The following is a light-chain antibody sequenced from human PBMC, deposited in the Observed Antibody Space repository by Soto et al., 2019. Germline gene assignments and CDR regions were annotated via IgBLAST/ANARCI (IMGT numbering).Light chain of an antibody. J-gene: IGKJ1*01. V-gene: IGKV3-20*01. CDR1: QGVASNY. CDR2: GAS. CDR3: QQYYSSWT. Sequence: EIVLTQSPGTLSLSPGERTTLSCRASQGVASNYLAWYQQKPGQAPRPLIYGASSRATGAPDRFSGSGSGTEFTLTISSLQPDDFGTYYCQQYYSSWTFGQGTKVEIK.